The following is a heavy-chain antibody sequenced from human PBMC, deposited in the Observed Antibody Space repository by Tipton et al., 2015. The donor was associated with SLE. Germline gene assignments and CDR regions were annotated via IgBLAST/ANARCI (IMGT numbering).Heavy chain of an antibody. J-gene: IGHJ4*02. CDR2: ISSSSRYI. CDR3: ARTNLIAARQRGVFDY. D-gene: IGHD6-6*01. V-gene: IGHV3-21*01. CDR1: GFSFSTYS. Sequence: SLRLSCAASGFSFSTYSMTWVRQVPGKGLEWVSSISSSSRYIYYADSVQGRFTISRDNAKNSLYLQMNSLRAEDTAVYYCARTNLIAARQRGVFDYWGQGTLVTVSS.